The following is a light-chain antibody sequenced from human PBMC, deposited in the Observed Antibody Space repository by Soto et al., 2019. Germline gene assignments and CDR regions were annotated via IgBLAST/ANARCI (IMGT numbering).Light chain of an antibody. CDR3: QQYGGSPAIT. CDR2: GAG. Sequence: EIILTQSPGSLSLSPGERPTLSGRPSQSVSSGYVAWYQQTPGQSPRLLLYGAGNRASGIAHSFRGSGSGTDFTLTISRLEPEDYAVYYCQQYGGSPAITFGQGTRLEIK. V-gene: IGKV3-20*01. CDR1: QSVSSGY. J-gene: IGKJ5*01.